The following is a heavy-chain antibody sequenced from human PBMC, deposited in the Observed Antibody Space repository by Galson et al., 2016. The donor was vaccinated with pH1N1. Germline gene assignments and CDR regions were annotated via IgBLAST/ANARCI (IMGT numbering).Heavy chain of an antibody. CDR3: ARSAAAVGNAFDM. V-gene: IGHV1-18*01. Sequence: SVKVSCKASGYTFDMFGISWVRQAPGQGLQWMGWINPYDGNTNYAQKFQGRVTLTTDTSTSTAYLEVISLRSDDTAVYYCARSAAAVGNAFDMWGQGTKVTVSS. D-gene: IGHD6-13*01. CDR2: INPYDGNT. CDR1: GYTFDMFG. J-gene: IGHJ3*02.